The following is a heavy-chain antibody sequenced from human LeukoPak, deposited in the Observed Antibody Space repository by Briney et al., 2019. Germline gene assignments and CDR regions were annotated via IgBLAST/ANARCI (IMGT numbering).Heavy chain of an antibody. J-gene: IGHJ4*02. CDR3: ARVNGYNHIDY. V-gene: IGHV4-38-2*02. D-gene: IGHD5-24*01. Sequence: SETLSLTCTVSGYSISSGYYWGWIRQPPGKGLEWIGSIYHSGSTYYNPSLKSRVTISVDTSKNQFSLKLSSVTAADTAVYYCARVNGYNHIDYWGQGTLVTVSS. CDR1: GYSISSGYY. CDR2: IYHSGST.